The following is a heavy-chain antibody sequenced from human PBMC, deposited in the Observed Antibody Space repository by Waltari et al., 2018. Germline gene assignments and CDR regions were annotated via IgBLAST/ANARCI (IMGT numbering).Heavy chain of an antibody. CDR3: ASVRSGWDF. J-gene: IGHJ6*02. Sequence: EVQLVESGGGLVHPGGSLRLSCAASGFSFSSYWMSWVRQAPGKGLEWVASIKQDGSDKHYMDSVRGRFTISRDNAKKSLYLEMNRLIDDDTAVYYCASVRSGWDFWGQGTTVTVSS. D-gene: IGHD5-12*01. V-gene: IGHV3-7*02. CDR2: IKQDGSDK. CDR1: GFSFSSYW.